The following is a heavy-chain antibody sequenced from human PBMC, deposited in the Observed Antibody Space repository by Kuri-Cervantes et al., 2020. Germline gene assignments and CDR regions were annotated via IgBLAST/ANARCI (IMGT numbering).Heavy chain of an antibody. D-gene: IGHD6-13*01. J-gene: IGHJ5*02. CDR3: ASEWPQIAAGGTGWFDP. Sequence: SCTVSGGPISSGDYYWSWIRQPPGKGLEWIVYIYYSGNTYYNPSLKSRVTITVDTSKNQFSLKLSSVTAADTAVYYCASEWPQIAAGGTGWFDPWGQGTLVTVSS. V-gene: IGHV4-30-4*01. CDR2: IYYSGNT. CDR1: GGPISSGDYY.